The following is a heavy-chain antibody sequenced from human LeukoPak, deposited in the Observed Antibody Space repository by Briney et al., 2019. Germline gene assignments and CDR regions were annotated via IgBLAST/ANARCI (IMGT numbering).Heavy chain of an antibody. CDR2: ISFDGSNK. V-gene: IGHV3-30*04. CDR3: AREFVGTTTSFDY. CDR1: GFTFSSHA. D-gene: IGHD1-7*01. J-gene: IGHJ4*02. Sequence: GGALRLSCAASGFTFSSHAMHWGRQAPGKGVGWGAVISFDGSNKYYADSVRGRFTISRDNSKNTLFLQMNSLRAEDTTVYYCAREFVGTTTSFDYWGQGTLVTASS.